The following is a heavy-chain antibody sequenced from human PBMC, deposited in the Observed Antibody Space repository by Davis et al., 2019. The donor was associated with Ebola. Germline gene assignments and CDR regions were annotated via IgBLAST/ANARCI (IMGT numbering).Heavy chain of an antibody. CDR3: ARTTRDSGWFLDY. V-gene: IGHV4-34*01. J-gene: IGHJ4*02. CDR2: INHSGST. Sequence: SETLSLTCAVYGGSFSGYYWSWIRQPPGKGLEWIGEINHSGSTNYNPSLRSRVSILVDRSKNQFSLKLTSVTAADTAVYHCARTTRDSGWFLDYWSRGTLVTVSS. CDR1: GGSFSGYY. D-gene: IGHD6-13*01.